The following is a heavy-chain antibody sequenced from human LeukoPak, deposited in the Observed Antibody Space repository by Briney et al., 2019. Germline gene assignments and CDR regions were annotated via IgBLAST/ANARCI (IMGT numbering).Heavy chain of an antibody. CDR2: IYTSGST. V-gene: IGHV4-4*07. Sequence: SETLSLTCTVSGGSISSYYWSWIRQPAGKGLEWIGRIYTSGSTNYNPSLKSRVTMSVDTSKNQFSLKLSSVTAADTAVYYCARDRAISNGSGYGMDVWGQGTTVTVSS. CDR1: GGSISSYY. D-gene: IGHD3-3*01. CDR3: ARDRAISNGSGYGMDV. J-gene: IGHJ6*02.